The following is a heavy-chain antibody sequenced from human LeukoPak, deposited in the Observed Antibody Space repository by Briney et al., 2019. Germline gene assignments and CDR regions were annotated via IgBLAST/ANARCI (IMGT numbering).Heavy chain of an antibody. V-gene: IGHV4-59*01. J-gene: IGHJ5*02. CDR2: ISYSASS. Sequence: KPSETLSLTCTVSGGSISNYYWSWIRQPPGKGLEWLGYISYSASSNYNPSLKSRVTISVDTSKKQFSLKLSSVTAADTAVYYCARDRFGQNWFDPWGQGTLVTVSS. CDR3: ARDRFGQNWFDP. D-gene: IGHD3-16*01. CDR1: GGSISNYY.